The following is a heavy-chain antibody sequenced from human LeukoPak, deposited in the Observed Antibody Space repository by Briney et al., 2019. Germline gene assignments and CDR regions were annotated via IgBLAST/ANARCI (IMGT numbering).Heavy chain of an antibody. D-gene: IGHD3-10*01. Sequence: GGSLRLSCAASGFTFSSFWMSWVRQAPGKGLEWVANIKQDGSEKYYVDSVKGRFTISGDNAKNSLYLQMNSLRAEDTAVYYCARDNYYGSGSYYNVPPYYFDYWGQGTLVTVSS. CDR2: IKQDGSEK. J-gene: IGHJ4*02. CDR3: ARDNYYGSGSYYNVPPYYFDY. CDR1: GFTFSSFW. V-gene: IGHV3-7*01.